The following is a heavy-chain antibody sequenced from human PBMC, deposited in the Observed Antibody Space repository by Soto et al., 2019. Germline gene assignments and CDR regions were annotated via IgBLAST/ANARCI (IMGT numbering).Heavy chain of an antibody. Sequence: AQVVESGGALVQPGGSLRLSCTASEITFDDYAMHWVRQAPGKGLEWVSGFSWNTGNIGYADSVKGRFIISRDSAKNSLFLQMNSLRLEDTALYYCAKGTTGTMTDWGQGTLVTVSS. D-gene: IGHD1-1*01. V-gene: IGHV3-9*01. CDR2: FSWNTGNI. J-gene: IGHJ4*02. CDR1: EITFDDYA. CDR3: AKGTTGTMTD.